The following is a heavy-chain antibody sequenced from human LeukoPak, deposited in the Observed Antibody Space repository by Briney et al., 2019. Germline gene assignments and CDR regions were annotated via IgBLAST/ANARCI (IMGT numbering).Heavy chain of an antibody. CDR2: INSDGSST. D-gene: IGHD6-13*01. CDR1: GFTFTSYW. Sequence: SGGSLRLSCVASGFTFTSYWMHWVRQAPGKGLVWVSRINSDGSSTNYADSVKGRFTISRDNSKNTLYLQMNSLRAEDTAVYYCAREEYSSSWLFDYWGQGTLVTVSS. V-gene: IGHV3-74*01. J-gene: IGHJ4*02. CDR3: AREEYSSSWLFDY.